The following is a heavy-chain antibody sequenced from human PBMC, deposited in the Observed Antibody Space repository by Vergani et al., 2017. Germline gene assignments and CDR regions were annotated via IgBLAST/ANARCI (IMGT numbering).Heavy chain of an antibody. CDR2: IYPCDSDT. V-gene: IGHV5-51*01. Sequence: EVQLVQSGAEVKTPGESLKLSCKGSGYSFTSYWIGWVRQMPGKGLEWMGIIYPCDSDTRYSPSFQGQVTISADKSISTAYLQWRSLKASDTAMYYCARQGADSSGWHWVSYYYYGMDVWGQGTTVTVSS. J-gene: IGHJ6*02. CDR3: ARQGADSSGWHWVSYYYYGMDV. CDR1: GYSFTSYW. D-gene: IGHD6-19*01.